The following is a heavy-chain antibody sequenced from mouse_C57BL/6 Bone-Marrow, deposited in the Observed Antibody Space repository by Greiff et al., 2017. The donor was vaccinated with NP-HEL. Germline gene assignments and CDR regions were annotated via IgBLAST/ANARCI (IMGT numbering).Heavy chain of an antibody. Sequence: VQLQQSGPELVKPGASVKIPCKASGYTFTDYNMDWVKQSHGKSLEWIGDINPNNGGTIYNQKFKGKATLTVDKSSSTAYMELRSLTSEDTAVYYCARKDYYGSSYDYWYFDVWGTGTTVTVSS. CDR2: INPNNGGT. J-gene: IGHJ1*03. CDR3: ARKDYYGSSYDYWYFDV. D-gene: IGHD1-1*01. V-gene: IGHV1-18*01. CDR1: GYTFTDYN.